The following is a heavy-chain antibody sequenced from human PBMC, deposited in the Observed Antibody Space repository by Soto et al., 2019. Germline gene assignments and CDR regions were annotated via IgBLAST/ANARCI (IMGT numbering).Heavy chain of an antibody. CDR1: GFSFFSYA. Sequence: GGSLRLSCTASGFSFFSYAKSWVRQAPGKGLEWVSTISGSGGHTYYADSVKGRFVVSRDNDKNTVYLHMSSLTGEDTAVSFCAKIEMGWFAHWGQGTQVTVSS. CDR3: AKIEMGWFAH. CDR2: ISGSGGHT. D-gene: IGHD2-8*01. V-gene: IGHV3-23*01. J-gene: IGHJ5*02.